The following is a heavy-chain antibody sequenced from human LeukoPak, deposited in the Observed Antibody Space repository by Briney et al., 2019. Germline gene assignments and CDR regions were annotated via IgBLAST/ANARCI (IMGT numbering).Heavy chain of an antibody. CDR2: INPNSGGT. V-gene: IGHV1-2*02. CDR3: ARPGDEHYFDY. CDR1: VYAFTAYY. D-gene: IGHD7-27*01. Sequence: ASVKVSCKASVYAFTAYYIRWGRQAPGRGGGWMGWINPNSGGTNYAQKFQGRVTMTRDTSISTAYMELSRLRSDDTAVYYCARPGDEHYFDYWGQGTLVTVSS. J-gene: IGHJ4*02.